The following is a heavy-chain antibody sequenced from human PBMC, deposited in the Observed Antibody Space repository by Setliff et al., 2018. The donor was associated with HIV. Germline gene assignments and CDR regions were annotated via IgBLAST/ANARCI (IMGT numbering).Heavy chain of an antibody. Sequence: SETLSLTCAASGGSISSGYYWGWIRQPPGKGLEWIGYIYYSGSTYYNPSLKSRVTISVDTSKNQFSLKLSSVTAADTAVYYCARATPGYNYGSRHAFDIWGQGTKVTDSS. J-gene: IGHJ3*02. CDR2: IYYSGST. V-gene: IGHV4-31*11. D-gene: IGHD5-18*01. CDR1: GGSISSGYY. CDR3: ARATPGYNYGSRHAFDI.